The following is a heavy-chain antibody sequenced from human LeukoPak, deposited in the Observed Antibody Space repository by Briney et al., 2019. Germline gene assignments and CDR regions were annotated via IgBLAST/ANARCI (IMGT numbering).Heavy chain of an antibody. CDR2: IWYDEANK. V-gene: IGHV3-33*01. CDR3: ARGGYHDSSGYFGWFDP. Sequence: GGSLRLSCAASGFAFSRFGMHWVRQAPDKGLEWVAVIWYDEANKYYADSVKGRFTISRDNSKNTLYLEMNSLRAEDTAVYYCARGGYHDSSGYFGWFDPWGQGTLVTVSS. CDR1: GFAFSRFG. D-gene: IGHD3-22*01. J-gene: IGHJ5*02.